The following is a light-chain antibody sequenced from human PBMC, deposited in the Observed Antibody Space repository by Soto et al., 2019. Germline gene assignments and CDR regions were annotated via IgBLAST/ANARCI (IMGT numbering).Light chain of an antibody. CDR2: GAS. Sequence: ETVLTQSPDTLSLSPGEGATLSCRASQTVKNEYLAWYQQRRGLAPRLLIYGASGRATGIPDRFSGSGSGTDFTLTITRLEPEDFAVYYCQQYGTSPLTFDG. CDR1: QTVKNEY. V-gene: IGKV3-20*01. CDR3: QQYGTSPLT. J-gene: IGKJ4*01.